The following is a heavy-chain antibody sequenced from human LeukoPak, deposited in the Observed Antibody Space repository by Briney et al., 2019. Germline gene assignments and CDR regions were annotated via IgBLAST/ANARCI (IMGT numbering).Heavy chain of an antibody. V-gene: IGHV4-59*01. J-gene: IGHJ2*01. Sequence: SETLSLTCAVSGGSISSYYWSWIRQPPGKGLEWIGYIYYSGSTNYNPSPKSRVTISVDTSKNQFSLKLSSVTAADTAVYYCARVPGFWRSWYFDLWGRGTLVTVSS. CDR2: IYYSGST. CDR1: GGSISSYY. D-gene: IGHD3-3*01. CDR3: ARVPGFWRSWYFDL.